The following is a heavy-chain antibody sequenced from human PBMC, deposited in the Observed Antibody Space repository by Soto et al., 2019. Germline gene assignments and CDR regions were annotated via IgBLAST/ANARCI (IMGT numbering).Heavy chain of an antibody. D-gene: IGHD2-21*01. CDR1: GYTFTGYY. Sequence: ASVKVSCKASGYTFTGYYMHWVRQAPGQGLEWMGWINPNSGGTNYAQKFQGWVTMTRDTSISTAYMELSRLRSDDTAVYYCARYCGGDCYGMDVWGQGTTVTV. CDR2: INPNSGGT. J-gene: IGHJ6*02. V-gene: IGHV1-2*04. CDR3: ARYCGGDCYGMDV.